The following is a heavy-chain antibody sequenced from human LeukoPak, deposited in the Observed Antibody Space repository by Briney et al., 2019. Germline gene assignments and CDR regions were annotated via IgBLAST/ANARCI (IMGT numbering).Heavy chain of an antibody. D-gene: IGHD3-10*01. CDR1: GFIFSSDW. CDR2: IKQDGSEK. CDR3: ARDNRDVTDAFDI. V-gene: IGHV3-7*04. Sequence: PGGSLRLSCAASGFIFSSDWMSWVRQAPGKGLEWVANIKQDGSEKDYVDSVKGRFTISRDNAQSSLYLQMNRLRAEDTAVYYCARDNRDVTDAFDIWGQGTLVTVSS. J-gene: IGHJ3*02.